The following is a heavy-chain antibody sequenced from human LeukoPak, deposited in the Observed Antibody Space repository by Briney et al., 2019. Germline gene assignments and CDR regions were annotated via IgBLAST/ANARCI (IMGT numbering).Heavy chain of an antibody. V-gene: IGHV3-23*01. D-gene: IGHD3-3*01. CDR3: ARGGQNFDFWRFDY. J-gene: IGHJ4*02. CDR2: ISGSGGST. CDR1: GFTFNDHA. Sequence: GGSLRLSCAVSGFTFNDHAMAWVRQAPGKGLEWVSSISGSGGSTYYADYVKGRSTISRDNSTNVVYFEMHSLRGEDTAVYFCARGGQNFDFWRFDYWGQGTLVVVSS.